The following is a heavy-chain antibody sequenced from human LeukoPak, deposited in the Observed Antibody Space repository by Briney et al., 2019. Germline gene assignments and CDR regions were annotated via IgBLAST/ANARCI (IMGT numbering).Heavy chain of an antibody. CDR3: AKDSEPYFWSDSDY. CDR2: IRTKGYGGTT. J-gene: IGHJ4*02. Sequence: GGSLRLSCLGSGFTFGDHAMSWFRQAPGKGLEWVGFIRTKGYGGTTEYAASVKDRFTIFRDDSKSVVYLQMNSLRAEDTAVYYCAKDSEPYFWSDSDYWGQGTLVTVSS. V-gene: IGHV3-49*03. D-gene: IGHD3-3*01. CDR1: GFTFGDHA.